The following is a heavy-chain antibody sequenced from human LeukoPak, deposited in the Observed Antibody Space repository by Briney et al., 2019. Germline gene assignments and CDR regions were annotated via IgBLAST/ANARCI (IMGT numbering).Heavy chain of an antibody. CDR2: IYPRDGST. CDR3: VRDQEGFDY. J-gene: IGHJ4*02. V-gene: IGHV1-46*01. CDR1: GYSFTSNY. Sequence: ASVKVSCKVSGYSFTSNYIHWVRQAPGQGLEWMGMIYPRDGSTSYAQRFQDGVTVTRDTSTSTVHMELSGLKSEDTAVYYCVRDQEGFDYWGQGTLVTVPS.